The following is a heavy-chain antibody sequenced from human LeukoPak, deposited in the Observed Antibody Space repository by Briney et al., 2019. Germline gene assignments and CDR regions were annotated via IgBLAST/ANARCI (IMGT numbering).Heavy chain of an antibody. CDR2: IYPGDSDT. CDR3: ARHQIVGATRSPFDY. CDR1: GYTFTSYR. V-gene: IGHV5-51*01. J-gene: IGHJ4*02. Sequence: GESLQISCKGSGYTFTSYRIGWVRQLPGKGLEWMGIIYPGDSDTRYSPSFQGQVTISADKSISTAYLQWSSLKASDTAMYYCARHQIVGATRSPFDYWGQGTLVTVSS. D-gene: IGHD1-26*01.